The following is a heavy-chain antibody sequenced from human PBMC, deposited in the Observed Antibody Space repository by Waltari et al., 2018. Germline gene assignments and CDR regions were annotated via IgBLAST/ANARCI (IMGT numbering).Heavy chain of an antibody. Sequence: EVQLVESGGGLVQPGGSLRLSCAASGFTFSSYWKSWVRQAPGKGLEWVANIKQDGSEKYYVDSVKGRFTISRDNAKNSLYLQMNSLRAEDTAVYYCARVQWLLYAFDIWGQGTMVTVSS. D-gene: IGHD6-19*01. CDR1: GFTFSSYW. CDR3: ARVQWLLYAFDI. V-gene: IGHV3-7*04. CDR2: IKQDGSEK. J-gene: IGHJ3*02.